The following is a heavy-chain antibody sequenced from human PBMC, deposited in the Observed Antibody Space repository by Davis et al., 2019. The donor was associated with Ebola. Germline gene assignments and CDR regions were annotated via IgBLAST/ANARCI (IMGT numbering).Heavy chain of an antibody. CDR1: GFNFRGYS. V-gene: IGHV3-48*01. CDR2: IATRSTI. CDR3: AKDTSNVWFDV. Sequence: GGSLRLSCAASGFNFRGYSINWVRQAPGKGLEWVSYIATRSTIHYADSVKGRFTISRDNSKNTLHLQMNSLRVEDTAIYYCAKDTSNVWFDVWGQGTMVTVSS. D-gene: IGHD6-19*01. J-gene: IGHJ3*01.